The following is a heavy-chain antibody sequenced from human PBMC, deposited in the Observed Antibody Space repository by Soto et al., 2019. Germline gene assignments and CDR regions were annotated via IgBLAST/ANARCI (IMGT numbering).Heavy chain of an antibody. CDR2: INAGNGNT. Sequence: ASVKVSCKASGYTFPSYAMHWVRQAPGQRLEWMGWINAGNGNTKYSQKFQGRVTITRDTSASTAYMELSSLRSEDTAVYYCARAQWLAYYYGMDVWGQGTMVTVSS. D-gene: IGHD6-19*01. CDR1: GYTFPSYA. J-gene: IGHJ6*02. CDR3: ARAQWLAYYYGMDV. V-gene: IGHV1-3*01.